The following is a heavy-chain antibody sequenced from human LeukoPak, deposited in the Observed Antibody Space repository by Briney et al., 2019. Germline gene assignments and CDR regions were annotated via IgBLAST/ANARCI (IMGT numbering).Heavy chain of an antibody. J-gene: IGHJ4*02. D-gene: IGHD3-10*01. CDR3: AKPYYYGSRSYMDY. CDR1: GFTFSSYW. V-gene: IGHV3-74*01. Sequence: GGSLRLSCAASGFTFSSYWMHWVRQAPGKGLVWVSRINSDGSSTTYADSVKGRFTISRDNSKNMLYLQMNSLRAEDTAVYYCAKPYYYGSRSYMDYWGQGTLVTVSS. CDR2: INSDGSST.